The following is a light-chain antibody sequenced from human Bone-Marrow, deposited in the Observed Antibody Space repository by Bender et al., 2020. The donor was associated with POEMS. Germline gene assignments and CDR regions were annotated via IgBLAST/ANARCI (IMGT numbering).Light chain of an antibody. CDR2: DVS. V-gene: IGLV2-14*01. J-gene: IGLJ1*01. CDR1: SSDVGGYKY. Sequence: QSALTQPASVSGSPGQSITISCTGTSSDVGGYKYVSWYQQHPGKAPKLMIYDVSNRPSGVSNRFSGSKSGNTASLTISGLQAEDEADYYCISYTTGSNYVFGTGTKVAVL. CDR3: ISYTTGSNYV.